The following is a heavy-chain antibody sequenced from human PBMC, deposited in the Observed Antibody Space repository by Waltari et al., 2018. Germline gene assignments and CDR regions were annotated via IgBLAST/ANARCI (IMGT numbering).Heavy chain of an antibody. J-gene: IGHJ5*02. Sequence: VQLVESGGGLVQPGGSLRLSCTASGFTLSAFAMTWVRQAPGKGLEWVSTVDTWGAPYYAESVKGRFSISRDTSRNILYLEMSSLRTDDTALYFCAKDAYDSPNHYPPTWFDPWGHGTLVTVSS. CDR2: VDTWGAP. CDR1: GFTLSAFA. V-gene: IGHV3-23*04. CDR3: AKDAYDSPNHYPPTWFDP. D-gene: IGHD3-10*01.